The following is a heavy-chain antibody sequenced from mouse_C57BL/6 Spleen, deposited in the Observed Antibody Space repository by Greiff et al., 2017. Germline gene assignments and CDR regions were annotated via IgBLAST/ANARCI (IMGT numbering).Heavy chain of an antibody. CDR1: GYTFTSYW. CDR3: ARRGSSYKGWYFDV. J-gene: IGHJ1*03. CDR2: IDPSDSYT. V-gene: IGHV1-50*01. D-gene: IGHD1-1*01. Sequence: QVQLQQPGAELVKPGASVKLSCKASGYTFTSYWMQWVKQRPGQGLEWIGEIDPSDSYTNYNQKFKGKATLTVEPSSSTAYMQLSSLTSEDSAVYYCARRGSSYKGWYFDVWGTGTTVTVSS.